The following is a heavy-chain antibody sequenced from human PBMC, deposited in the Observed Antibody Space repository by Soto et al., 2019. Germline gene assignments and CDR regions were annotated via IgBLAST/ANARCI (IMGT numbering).Heavy chain of an antibody. D-gene: IGHD2-8*01. CDR1: GFTFSSYG. CDR3: AKESVVLMVYASRHFDY. CDR2: ISYDGSNK. J-gene: IGHJ4*02. V-gene: IGHV3-30*18. Sequence: PGGSLRLSCAASGFTFSSYGMHWVRQAPGKGLEWVAVISYDGSNKYYADSVKGRFTIPRDNSKNTLYLQMNSLRAEDTAVYYCAKESVVLMVYASRHFDYWGQGTLVTVSS.